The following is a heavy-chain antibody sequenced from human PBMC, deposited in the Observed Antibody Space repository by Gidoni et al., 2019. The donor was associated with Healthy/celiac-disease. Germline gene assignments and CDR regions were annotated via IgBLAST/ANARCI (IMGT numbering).Heavy chain of an antibody. J-gene: IGHJ4*02. V-gene: IGHV2-26*01. Sequence: QLTLNESGPVLVEPTATLTLTCTVSGFSLSNARMGVSWIRQPPGKALEWLAHLFSNDEKSYSTSRKSRITISKDTCKSQVDLSMTNMEHVDTDTYYWGGIRKREAADFDYWGQGTLVTVSS. D-gene: IGHD6-13*01. CDR1: GFSLSNARMG. CDR2: LFSNDEK. CDR3: GGIRKREAADFDY.